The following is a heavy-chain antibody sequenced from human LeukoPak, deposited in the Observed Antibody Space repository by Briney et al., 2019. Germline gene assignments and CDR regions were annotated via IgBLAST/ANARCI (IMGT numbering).Heavy chain of an antibody. D-gene: IGHD2-2*01. V-gene: IGHV3-7*01. CDR3: ARSPVVPAAIHY. CDR1: GGSISSSSYY. Sequence: PSETLSLTCTVSGGSISSSSYYWGWIRQPPGKGLEWVANIKQDGSEKYYVDSVKGRFTISRDNAKNSLYLQMNSLRAEDTAVYYCARSPVVPAAIHYWGQGTLVTVSS. J-gene: IGHJ4*02. CDR2: IKQDGSEK.